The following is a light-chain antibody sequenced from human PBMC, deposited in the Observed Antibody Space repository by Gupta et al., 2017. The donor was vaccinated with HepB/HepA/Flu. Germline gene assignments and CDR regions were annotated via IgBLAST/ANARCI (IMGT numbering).Light chain of an antibody. Sequence: QSALTQPASVSGSPGQTITISCTGTSSDIGGYNYVSWYQQHPGKAPKLMIYDVSNRPSGVSNRFSGSKSGNTASLTISGLQAEDEADYYCSSYRSFNSRVFGGGTKMTVL. CDR1: SSDIGGYNY. CDR3: SSYRSFNSRV. V-gene: IGLV2-14*03. CDR2: DVS. J-gene: IGLJ3*02.